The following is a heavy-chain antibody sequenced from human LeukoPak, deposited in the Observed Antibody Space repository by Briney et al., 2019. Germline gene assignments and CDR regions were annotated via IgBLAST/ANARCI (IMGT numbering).Heavy chain of an antibody. V-gene: IGHV3-11*01. CDR1: GFTFSDYY. CDR3: ARAGEWELHFDY. D-gene: IGHD1-26*01. CDR2: ISSSGSTI. J-gene: IGHJ4*02. Sequence: SGGSLRLSCAASGFTFSDYYMSWVRQAPGKGMEWVSYISSSGSTIYYADSVKGRFTISRDNAKNSLYLQMNSLRAEDTAVYYCARAGEWELHFDYWGQGTLVTVSS.